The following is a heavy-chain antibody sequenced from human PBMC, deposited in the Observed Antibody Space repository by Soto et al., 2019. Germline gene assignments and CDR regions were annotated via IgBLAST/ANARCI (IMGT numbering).Heavy chain of an antibody. J-gene: IGHJ3*02. CDR3: AREKRGAFDI. D-gene: IGHD3-16*01. Sequence: EVQLVESGGGLVKPGGSLSLSCAASGFTFSYYSMNWVRQAPGKGLEWVSSSSSSSSYIYYVDSVKGRFTISRDNAKNSLYLQMNRLRDEDTAVYYCAREKRGAFDIWGQGTMVTVSS. CDR1: GFTFSYYS. CDR2: SSSSSSYI. V-gene: IGHV3-21*01.